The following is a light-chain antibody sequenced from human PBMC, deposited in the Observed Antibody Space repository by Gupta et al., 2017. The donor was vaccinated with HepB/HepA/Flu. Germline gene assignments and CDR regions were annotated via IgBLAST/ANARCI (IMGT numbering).Light chain of an antibody. CDR3: QQGDSCPWT. J-gene: IGKJ1*01. CDR2: GAS. CDR1: QSIFTNC. V-gene: IGKV4-1*01. Sequence: DIVMTQSPDSLAVSLGERATITCKASQSIFTNCLDWYQQKPGQPPNLLIYGASTREYGVPDRFSGRGYGTDFTLTISNRQAEDVAVYYCQQGDSCPWTVGQGTQVEIK.